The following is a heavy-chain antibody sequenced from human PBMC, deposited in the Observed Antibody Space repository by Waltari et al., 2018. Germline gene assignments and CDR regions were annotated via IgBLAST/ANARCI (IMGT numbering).Heavy chain of an antibody. CDR1: GGSFSGYY. D-gene: IGHD3-22*01. CDR3: ARDAHYYDSSGYYTYFQH. CDR2: INHSGST. V-gene: IGHV4-34*01. Sequence: QVQLQQWGAGLLKPSETLSLTCAVYGGSFSGYYWSWIRQPPGKGLEWIGEINHSGSTNYNPSLKSRVTISVDTSKNQFSLKLSSVTAADTAVYYCARDAHYYDSSGYYTYFQHWGQGTLVTVSS. J-gene: IGHJ1*01.